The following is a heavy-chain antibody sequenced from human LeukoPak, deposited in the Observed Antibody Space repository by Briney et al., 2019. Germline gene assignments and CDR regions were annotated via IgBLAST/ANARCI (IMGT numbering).Heavy chain of an antibody. Sequence: GGSLRLSCAASGYTFASFAMSWVRQAPGKGLEWASGISGSGDSTFYADSVAGRFAISSDKSKNTVYLQMMSLTAEDTAVYYCAKAYGSSWYYFDYWGQGTLVTVSS. D-gene: IGHD6-13*01. V-gene: IGHV3-23*01. CDR1: GYTFASFA. CDR2: ISGSGDST. J-gene: IGHJ4*02. CDR3: AKAYGSSWYYFDY.